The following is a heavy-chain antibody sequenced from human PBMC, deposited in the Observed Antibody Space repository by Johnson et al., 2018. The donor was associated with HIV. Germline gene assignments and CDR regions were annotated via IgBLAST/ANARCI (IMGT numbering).Heavy chain of an antibody. V-gene: IGHV3-30*18. D-gene: IGHD3-10*01. CDR2: ISYDGDHK. Sequence: VQLVESGGGVVQPGRSLRLSCAASGFSFSDYGIHWVRQAPGKGLEWVAVISYDGDHKHYGDSVEGRFTIYRDNSKKTLYLQMNSLRPEDTAVYFCAKDAGSGSSWEFAFDIWGQGTKVTVSS. CDR3: AKDAGSGSSWEFAFDI. CDR1: GFSFSDYG. J-gene: IGHJ3*02.